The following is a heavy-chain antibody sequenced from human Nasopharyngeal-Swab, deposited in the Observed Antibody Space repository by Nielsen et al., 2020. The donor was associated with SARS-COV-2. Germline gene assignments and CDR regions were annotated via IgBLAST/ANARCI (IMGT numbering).Heavy chain of an antibody. J-gene: IGHJ3*01. CDR1: GYTFTSFW. CDR2: IFPGDSDS. V-gene: IGHV5-51*01. D-gene: IGHD3-16*01. CDR3: ARQGGGDAFDV. Sequence: GESLKISCQASGYTFTSFWIGWVRQMPGKGLEWMGIIFPGDSDSRYSPSFQGQVTISADKSISTAYLQWSSLKASDTAMYYCARQGGGDAFDVWGQGTMVTVSS.